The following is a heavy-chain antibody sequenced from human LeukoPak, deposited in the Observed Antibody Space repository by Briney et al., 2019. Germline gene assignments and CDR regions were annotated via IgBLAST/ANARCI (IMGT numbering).Heavy chain of an antibody. J-gene: IGHJ3*02. CDR1: GFTFSSYA. CDR3: TTEDREAAFDI. Sequence: GGSLRLSCAASGFTFSSYAMSWVRQAPGKGLEWVGRIKSKTDGGTTDYAAPVKGRFTISRDDSKNTLYLQMNSLKTKDTAVYYCTTEDREAAFDIWGQGTMVTVSS. D-gene: IGHD1-14*01. V-gene: IGHV3-15*01. CDR2: IKSKTDGGTT.